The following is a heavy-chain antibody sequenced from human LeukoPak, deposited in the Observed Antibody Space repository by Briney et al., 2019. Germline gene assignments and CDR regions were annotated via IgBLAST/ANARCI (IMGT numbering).Heavy chain of an antibody. CDR3: ARERYCSSTSCPHGDLDY. CDR1: GFTFSSYE. V-gene: IGHV3-48*03. J-gene: IGHJ4*02. Sequence: PGGSLRLSCAASGFTFSSYEMNWVRQAPGKGLEWVSYIGVSGSTMYYAESVKGRFTFSRDNAKNSLYLQMNSLRAEDTAVYYCARERYCSSTSCPHGDLDYWGQGTLVSVSS. D-gene: IGHD2-2*01. CDR2: IGVSGSTM.